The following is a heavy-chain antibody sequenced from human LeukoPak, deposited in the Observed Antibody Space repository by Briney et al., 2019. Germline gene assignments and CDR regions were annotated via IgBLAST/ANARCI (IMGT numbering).Heavy chain of an antibody. V-gene: IGHV3-21*01. D-gene: IGHD5-12*01. CDR1: GFTFSSYS. J-gene: IGHJ4*02. CDR3: ARERYSGYDWNPFDY. CDR2: ISSSSSYI. Sequence: GGSLRLSCAASGFTFSSYSMNWVRQAPGKGLEWVSSISSSSSYIYYADSVKGRFTISRDNAKNSLYLQMNSLRAEDTAVYYCARERYSGYDWNPFDYWGQGTLVTVSS.